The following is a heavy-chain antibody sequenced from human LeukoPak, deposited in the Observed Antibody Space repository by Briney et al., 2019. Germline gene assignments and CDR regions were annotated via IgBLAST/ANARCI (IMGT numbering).Heavy chain of an antibody. V-gene: IGHV3-15*01. Sequence: SGGSLRLSYASWVFTFSNAWMSWVRQAPGKGLEWVGRIKSKTDGGTTDYASPVKGRFIISRDDSKPTQYLQMNSLKTEDTAVYYCTTAFSIYCSGGSCYPSFDYWGQGTLVTVSS. CDR3: TTAFSIYCSGGSCYPSFDY. CDR1: VFTFSNAW. D-gene: IGHD2-15*01. J-gene: IGHJ4*02. CDR2: IKSKTDGGTT.